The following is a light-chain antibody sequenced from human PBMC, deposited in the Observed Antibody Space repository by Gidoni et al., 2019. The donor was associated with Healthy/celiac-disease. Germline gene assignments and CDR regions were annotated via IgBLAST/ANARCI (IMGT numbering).Light chain of an antibody. CDR2: DAS. V-gene: IGKV3-11*01. CDR1: QSVSSY. CDR3: QQRSNWPPYT. J-gene: IGKJ2*01. Sequence: ELVLTQSPATLSLSPGERATLSCRASQSVSSYLAWYHQKPGQAPRRLIYDASNRATGIPARFSGSGSGTDFTLTISSLEPEDFAVYYCQQRSNWPPYTFGQGTKLEIK.